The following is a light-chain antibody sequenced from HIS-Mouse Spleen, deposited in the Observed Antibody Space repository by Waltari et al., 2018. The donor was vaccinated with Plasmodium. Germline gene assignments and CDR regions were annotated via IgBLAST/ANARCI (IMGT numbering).Light chain of an antibody. Sequence: EIVMTQSPATLSVSPRERATLSCRATQRFSSNLAWYQQKPGQAPRLLIYGASTRATGIPARFSGSGSGTEFTLTISSLQSEDFAVYYCQQYNNWSFTFGPGTKVDIK. CDR1: QRFSSN. J-gene: IGKJ3*01. V-gene: IGKV3-15*01. CDR3: QQYNNWSFT. CDR2: GAS.